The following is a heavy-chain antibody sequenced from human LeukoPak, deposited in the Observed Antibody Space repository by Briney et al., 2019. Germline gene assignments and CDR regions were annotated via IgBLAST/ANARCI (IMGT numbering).Heavy chain of an antibody. Sequence: SVKVSCKASGYTFTSYYMHWVRQAPGQGLEWMGGIIPIFGTASYAQKFQGRVTITTDESTSTAYMELSSLRSEDTAVYYCASAYCSSTSCYYYYYMDVWGKGTTVTVSS. D-gene: IGHD2-2*01. CDR1: GYTFTSYY. J-gene: IGHJ6*03. V-gene: IGHV1-69*05. CDR3: ASAYCSSTSCYYYYYMDV. CDR2: IIPIFGTA.